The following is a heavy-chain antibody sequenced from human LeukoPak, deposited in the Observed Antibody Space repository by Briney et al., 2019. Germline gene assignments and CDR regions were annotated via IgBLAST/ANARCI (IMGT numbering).Heavy chain of an antibody. CDR1: GDSIRSDY. V-gene: IGHV4-59*01. CDR2: VYYTGST. Sequence: SETLSLTCTVSGDSIRSDYWSWIRQPPGKGLEWIGRVYYTGSTNYNPSLISRVSMSVDTSKNQFSLKLSSVNDADTAVYYCARDLRGDYGAFDIWGQGTMVTVSS. CDR3: ARDLRGDYGAFDI. J-gene: IGHJ3*02. D-gene: IGHD4-17*01.